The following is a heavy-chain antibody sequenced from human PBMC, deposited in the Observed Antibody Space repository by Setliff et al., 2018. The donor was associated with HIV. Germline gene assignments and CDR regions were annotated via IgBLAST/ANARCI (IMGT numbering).Heavy chain of an antibody. CDR1: GYTFSGYY. D-gene: IGHD1-26*01. Sequence: ASVKVSCKASGYTFSGYYLHWVRRAPGQGLEWMGWINPNSGATNYAQSFQGRVTMTRDTSISTAYMDLSSLASDDTAVYYCALASIVSTARWNHWGRGTTVTVSS. CDR3: ALASIVSTARWNH. CDR2: INPNSGAT. J-gene: IGHJ4*02. V-gene: IGHV1-2*02.